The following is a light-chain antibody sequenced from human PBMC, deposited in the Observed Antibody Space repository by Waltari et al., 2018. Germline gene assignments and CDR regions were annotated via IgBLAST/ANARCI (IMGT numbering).Light chain of an antibody. Sequence: DIVMTHTPLSLPITPGEPASISCRSSQSLLHSNGNTYLHWYLQKPGQSPQLLIYRGSNRASGVPDRFSGSGSGTDFTLKISKVEAEDVGVYYCVQAIAFPFTFGPGTKLDIK. CDR2: RGS. J-gene: IGKJ3*01. V-gene: IGKV2-40*01. CDR1: QSLLHSNGNTY. CDR3: VQAIAFPFT.